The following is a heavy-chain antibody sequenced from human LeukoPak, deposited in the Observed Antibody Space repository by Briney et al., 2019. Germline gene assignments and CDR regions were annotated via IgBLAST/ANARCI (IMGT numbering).Heavy chain of an antibody. CDR2: IYYSGST. Sequence: PSETLSLTCTASGGSIRGYYWSWIRQPPGKGLEWIGYIYYSGSTNYNPSLKSRVTISVDTSKNQFSLKLNSVTAADTAVYYCARHYDSSGYWYYFDYWGQGTLVTVSS. D-gene: IGHD3-22*01. V-gene: IGHV4-59*08. CDR3: ARHYDSSGYWYYFDY. CDR1: GGSIRGYY. J-gene: IGHJ4*02.